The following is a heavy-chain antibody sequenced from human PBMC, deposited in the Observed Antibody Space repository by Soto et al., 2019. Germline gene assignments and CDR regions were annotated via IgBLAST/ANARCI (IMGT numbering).Heavy chain of an antibody. CDR2: MAPFSGNT. CDR1: GYTFTSFD. CDR3: ARGLCTGGTCYGLTFDL. V-gene: IGHV1-8*01. D-gene: IGHD2-8*02. Sequence: QVQLVQSGAEVKKPGASVKVACKASGYTFTSFDINWLRQAAGQGLEWMGWMAPFSGNTGSAQKFQGRITMTRNTSITTAYMEVTGLTSDDTAVYYCARGLCTGGTCYGLTFDLWGQGTAVTVSS. J-gene: IGHJ3*01.